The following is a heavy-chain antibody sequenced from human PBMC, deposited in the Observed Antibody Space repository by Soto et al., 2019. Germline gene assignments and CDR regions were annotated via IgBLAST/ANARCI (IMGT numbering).Heavy chain of an antibody. CDR3: AKDVYDFWSGYLIGAFDI. CDR2: ISWNSGSI. CDR1: GFTFDDYA. D-gene: IGHD3-3*01. Sequence: EVQLVESGGGLVQPGRSLRLSCAASGFTFDDYAMHWVRQAPGKGLEWVSGISWNSGSIGYADSVKGRFTISRDNAKNSLYLQMNSLRAEDTALYYCAKDVYDFWSGYLIGAFDIWGQGTMVTVSS. V-gene: IGHV3-9*01. J-gene: IGHJ3*02.